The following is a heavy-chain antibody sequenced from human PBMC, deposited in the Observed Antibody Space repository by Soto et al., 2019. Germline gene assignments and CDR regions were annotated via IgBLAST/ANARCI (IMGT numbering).Heavy chain of an antibody. V-gene: IGHV5-51*01. J-gene: IGHJ5*02. Sequence: EVQLVQSGAEVKKSGESLKISCKGSGYNFTNYWIGWVRQMPGKGLEWMGIIYPGDSDTRYSPSSQGQVTISADKSISTAYLQRSSLKASDTAMYYCVRFYSHVDPWGQGTQVTVSS. CDR3: VRFYSHVDP. CDR2: IYPGDSDT. D-gene: IGHD4-4*01. CDR1: GYNFTNYW.